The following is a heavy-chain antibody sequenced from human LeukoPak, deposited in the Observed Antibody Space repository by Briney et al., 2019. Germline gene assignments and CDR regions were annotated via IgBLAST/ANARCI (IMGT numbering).Heavy chain of an antibody. D-gene: IGHD1-26*01. CDR1: GYTFTDYY. CDR2: INPNSGGT. V-gene: IGHV1-2*02. J-gene: IGHJ4*02. CDR3: VREGPIVGATHLVDY. Sequence: ASVKVSCTAYGYTFTDYYMHWVRQAPGQGLEWMGWINPNSGGTNYAQKFQGRVTMTRDTSISTAYMELSRLRSDDTAVYYCVREGPIVGATHLVDYWGQGTLVTVSS.